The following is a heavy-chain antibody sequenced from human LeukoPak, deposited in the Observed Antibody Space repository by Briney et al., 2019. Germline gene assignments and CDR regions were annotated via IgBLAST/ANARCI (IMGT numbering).Heavy chain of an antibody. CDR3: ARVEAWLVKNYYYGMDV. CDR1: GFTFSRYT. J-gene: IGHJ6*02. Sequence: GGSLRLSCAASGFTFSRYTMNWVRQAPGKGLEWVSSISSSSSYIYYADSVKGRFTISRDNAKNSLYLQMNSLRAEDTAVYYCARVEAWLVKNYYYGMDVWGQGTTVTVSS. CDR2: ISSSSSYI. D-gene: IGHD6-19*01. V-gene: IGHV3-21*01.